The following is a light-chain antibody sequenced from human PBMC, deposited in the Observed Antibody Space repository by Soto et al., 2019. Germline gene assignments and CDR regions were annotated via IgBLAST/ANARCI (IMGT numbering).Light chain of an antibody. CDR2: GAS. CDR3: QQYNNWPPGP. V-gene: IGKV3-15*01. Sequence: EIVLTQSPATLSVSPGERVTLSCRASQSVSDNVAWYQQKPGQAPRLLIYGASTRATDIPARFSGSGSETDFTLTISSLQSEDLAVYYCQQYNNWPPGPFGQGTKLDI. J-gene: IGKJ2*01. CDR1: QSVSDN.